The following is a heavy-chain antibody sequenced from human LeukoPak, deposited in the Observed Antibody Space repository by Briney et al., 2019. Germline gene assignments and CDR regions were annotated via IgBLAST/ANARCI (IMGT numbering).Heavy chain of an antibody. CDR3: ARDLQGDCWFDP. CDR2: IYYSGST. CDR1: GGSISSGSYY. Sequence: PSQTLSLTCTVSGGSISSGSYYWSWIRQPPGKGLEWIGYIYYSGSTNYNPSLKSRVTISVDTSKNQFSLKLSSVTAADTAVYYCARDLQGDCWFDPWGQGTLVTVSS. V-gene: IGHV4-61*01. D-gene: IGHD2-21*02. J-gene: IGHJ5*02.